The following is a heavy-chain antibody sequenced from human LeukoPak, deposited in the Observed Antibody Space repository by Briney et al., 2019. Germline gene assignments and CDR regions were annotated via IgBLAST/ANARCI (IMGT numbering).Heavy chain of an antibody. Sequence: GGSLRLSCAASGFTFSSYWMHWVRQAPGKGPVWVSRINSDGSSTSYADSVKGRFTISRDNAKNTLYLQMNSLRAEDTAVYYCTRRALGGYYYYYMDVWGKGTTVTVSS. CDR2: INSDGSST. D-gene: IGHD3-10*01. CDR1: GFTFSSYW. J-gene: IGHJ6*03. V-gene: IGHV3-74*01. CDR3: TRRALGGYYYYYMDV.